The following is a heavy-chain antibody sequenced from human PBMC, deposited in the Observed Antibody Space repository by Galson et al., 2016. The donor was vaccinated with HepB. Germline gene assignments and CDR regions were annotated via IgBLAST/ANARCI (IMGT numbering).Heavy chain of an antibody. V-gene: IGHV3-23*01. Sequence: SLRLSCAASGLTFSGYGMNWVRQAPGKGLEWVSGISGSHGATYYADTLKGRFTISRDNSKKTLYLQMNSLRAEDTAVYYCAKGTDNWNQYYMDVWGKGTTVTVSS. CDR3: AKGTDNWNQYYMDV. J-gene: IGHJ6*03. D-gene: IGHD1-20*01. CDR1: GLTFSGYG. CDR2: ISGSHGAT.